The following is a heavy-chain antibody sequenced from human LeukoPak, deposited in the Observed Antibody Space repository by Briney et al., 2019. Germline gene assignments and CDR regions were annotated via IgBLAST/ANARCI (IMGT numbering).Heavy chain of an antibody. CDR2: IWYDGSNK. Sequence: QPGRSLRLSCAASGFTFSSYGMHWARQAPGKGLEWVAVIWYDGSNKYYADSVKGRFTISRDNSKNTLYLQMNSLRAEDTAVYYCAKDHYYDSSGYLNWGQGTLVTVSS. D-gene: IGHD3-22*01. J-gene: IGHJ4*02. CDR3: AKDHYYDSSGYLN. V-gene: IGHV3-33*03. CDR1: GFTFSSYG.